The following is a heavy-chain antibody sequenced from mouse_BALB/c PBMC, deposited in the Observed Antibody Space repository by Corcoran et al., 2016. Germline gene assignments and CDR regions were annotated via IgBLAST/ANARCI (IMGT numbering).Heavy chain of an antibody. CDR2: INPYNDGT. CDR3: ARWYRGYARDY. J-gene: IGHJ4*01. D-gene: IGHD2-14*01. V-gene: IGHV1S136*01. CDR1: GYTFTSYV. Sequence: EVQLQQSGPELVKPGASVKMSCKASGYTFTSYVMHWVKQKPGQGLEWIGYINPYNDGTKYNEKFKGKATLTSDKSSSTAYMELSSLTSEDSADYYCARWYRGYARDYWGQGTSVTVSS.